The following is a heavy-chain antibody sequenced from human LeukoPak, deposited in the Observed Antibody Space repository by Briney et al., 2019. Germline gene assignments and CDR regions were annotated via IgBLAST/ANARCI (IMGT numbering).Heavy chain of an antibody. V-gene: IGHV1-2*04. D-gene: IGHD4-17*01. CDR1: GYTFIGYY. Sequence: ASVKVSCKASGYTFIGYYMHWVRQAPGQGLEWMGWINPNTGGTNYAQTFQGWVTMTRDTSISTAYMELSRLRSDGTAVYYCARGRATVTTLSGMDVWGQGTTVTVSS. J-gene: IGHJ6*02. CDR3: ARGRATVTTLSGMDV. CDR2: INPNTGGT.